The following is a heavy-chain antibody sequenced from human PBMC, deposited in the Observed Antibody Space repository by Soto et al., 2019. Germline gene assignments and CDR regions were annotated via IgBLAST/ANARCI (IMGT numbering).Heavy chain of an antibody. CDR3: AKDGAPSYSFESIEI. CDR2: ISGSGGST. D-gene: IGHD2-15*01. V-gene: IGHV3-23*01. CDR1: GFTFSSYA. J-gene: IGHJ3*02. Sequence: EVQLLESGGGFVQPGGSLTLSCAASGFTFSSYAMSWVRQARGKALEWVSAISGSGGSTYYADSVKGLFTISRDNSKNTPYLQMTSMRAKDTAVNYCAKDGAPSYSFESIEIWGKGTIVTVS.